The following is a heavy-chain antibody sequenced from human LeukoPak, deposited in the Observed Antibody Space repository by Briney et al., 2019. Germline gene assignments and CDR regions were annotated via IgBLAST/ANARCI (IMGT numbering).Heavy chain of an antibody. J-gene: IGHJ3*02. V-gene: IGHV3-23*01. CDR1: GFTFSSYA. D-gene: IGHD2-15*01. Sequence: PGGSLRLSCAASGFTFSSYAMSWVRQAPGKGQEWVSAISGSGGSTYYADSVKGQFTISRDNSKNTLYLQMNSLRAEDTAVYYCAKGMYCSGGSCYSDAFDIWGQGTMVTVSS. CDR3: AKGMYCSGGSCYSDAFDI. CDR2: ISGSGGST.